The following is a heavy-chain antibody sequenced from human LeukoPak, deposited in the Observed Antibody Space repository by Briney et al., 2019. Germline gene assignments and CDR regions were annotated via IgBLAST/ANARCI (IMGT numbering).Heavy chain of an antibody. CDR2: IYPGDSDT. CDR3: ARQDYYDSSGYYNDY. Sequence: YWSWIRQPPGKGLEWMGIIYPGDSDTRYSPSFQGQVTISADKSISTAYLQWSSLKASDTAMYYCARQDYYDSSGYYNDYWGQGTLVTVSS. J-gene: IGHJ4*02. V-gene: IGHV5-51*01. D-gene: IGHD3-22*01. CDR1: YW.